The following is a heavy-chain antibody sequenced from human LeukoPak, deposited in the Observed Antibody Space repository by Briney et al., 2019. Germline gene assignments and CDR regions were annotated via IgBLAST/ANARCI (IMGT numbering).Heavy chain of an antibody. CDR2: INHSGST. CDR1: GGSFSGYY. V-gene: IGHV4-34*01. D-gene: IGHD1-26*01. J-gene: IGHJ5*02. CDR3: ARHSGGTYYVSLDP. Sequence: PSETLSLTCAVYGGSFSGYYWSWLRQPPGKGLEWIGEINHSGSTNQNPSLKSRVTISVDTSKNQFSLKLSSVTAADTAVYYCARHSGGTYYVSLDPWGQGTLVTVSS.